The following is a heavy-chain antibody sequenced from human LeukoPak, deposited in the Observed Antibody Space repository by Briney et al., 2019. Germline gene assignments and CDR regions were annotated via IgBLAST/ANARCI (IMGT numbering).Heavy chain of an antibody. CDR2: INPNSGGT. Sequence: GASVKVSCKASGYTFTAYYMHWVRQAPGQGLEWMGWINPNSGGTNFARKFQGRVTMTRDTSISTAYMELSRLRSDDTAVYNCARGSPRGYCSSTSCYPLFDYWGQGTLVTVSS. CDR3: ARGSPRGYCSSTSCYPLFDY. D-gene: IGHD2-2*01. V-gene: IGHV1-2*02. CDR1: GYTFTAYY. J-gene: IGHJ4*02.